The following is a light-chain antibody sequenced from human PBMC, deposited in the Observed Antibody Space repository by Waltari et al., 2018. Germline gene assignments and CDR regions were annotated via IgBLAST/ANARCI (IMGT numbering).Light chain of an antibody. J-gene: IGLJ2*01. V-gene: IGLV2-14*03. CDR1: SSDVGGYNY. CDR3: SSYTSSSTLKV. Sequence: QSALTQPASVSGSPGQSITISCTGTSSDVGGYNYVSWYQQHQGKAPKLMIYDVRTRPSGVSNRFSGSKSGNTTSLTISGLQAEDEADYYCSSYTSSSTLKVFGGGTKLTVL. CDR2: DVR.